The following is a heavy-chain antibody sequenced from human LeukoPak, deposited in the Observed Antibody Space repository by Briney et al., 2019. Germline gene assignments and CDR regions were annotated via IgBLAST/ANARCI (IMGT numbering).Heavy chain of an antibody. CDR1: GYTFTGCY. D-gene: IGHD1-1*01. J-gene: IGHJ3*02. CDR3: ASHLLSLQQLVLGDASDI. V-gene: IGHV1-2*02. Sequence: ASVKVSCKASGYTFTGCYMHWVRQAPGQRLEWMGWINPKSGDTKYAQKFQGRVTMTRDTSISTAYMELTSLRSDDTAVYYCASHLLSLQQLVLGDASDIWGPGTMVTVSS. CDR2: INPKSGDT.